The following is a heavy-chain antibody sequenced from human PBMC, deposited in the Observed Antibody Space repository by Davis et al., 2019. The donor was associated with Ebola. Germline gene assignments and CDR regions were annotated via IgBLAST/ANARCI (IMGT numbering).Heavy chain of an antibody. V-gene: IGHV4-39*02. CDR1: GGSIGSSNYY. D-gene: IGHD2-15*01. CDR3: AIQVVGQTRIFDF. Sequence: MPSETLSLTCSVSGGSIGSSNYYCSWLRQPPGKGLEWIGILFYTGTTYFNPSLNSRVAVSVDTSRNHFSLKLSSVTATDTAIYYCAIQVVGQTRIFDFWGQGTLVTVSS. CDR2: LFYTGTT. J-gene: IGHJ4*02.